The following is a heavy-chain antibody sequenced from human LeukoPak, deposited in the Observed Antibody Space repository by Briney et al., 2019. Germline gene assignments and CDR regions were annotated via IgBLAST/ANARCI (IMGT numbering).Heavy chain of an antibody. V-gene: IGHV1-2*02. D-gene: IGHD3-9*01. CDR3: ERWFTITSGDYDILTSSYHRGMDV. J-gene: IGHJ6*02. Sequence: ASVKVSCKASGYAFTGYNMHWVRQAPGQGLEWMGWINPNSGGTNYAQKFQGRVTMTRDMSISTAYMELSRLTSDDTAVYYCERWFTITSGDYDILTSSYHRGMDVWGQGTTVTVSS. CDR2: INPNSGGT. CDR1: GYAFTGYN.